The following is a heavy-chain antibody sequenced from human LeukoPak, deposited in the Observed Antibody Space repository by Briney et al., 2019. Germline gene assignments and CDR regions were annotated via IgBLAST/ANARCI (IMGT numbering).Heavy chain of an antibody. CDR3: AISSWHQIQTSDY. J-gene: IGHJ4*02. CDR1: GGSFSGYY. CDR2: INHSGST. V-gene: IGHV4-34*01. Sequence: SETLSLTCAVSGGSFSGYYWTWIRQPPGKGLEWIGEINHSGSTNYNPSLKSRVTISVDTSKNQFSLKLSSVTAADTAVYYCAISSWHQIQTSDYWGQGTLVTVSS. D-gene: IGHD6-13*01.